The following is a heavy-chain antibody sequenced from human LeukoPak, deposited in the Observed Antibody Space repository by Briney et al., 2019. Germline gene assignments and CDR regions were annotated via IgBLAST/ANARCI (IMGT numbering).Heavy chain of an antibody. CDR1: GYTFTSYY. V-gene: IGHV1-46*01. CDR3: ARDGYCSSTSCYYSDY. Sequence: ASVKVSCKASGYTFTSYYMHWVRQAPGQGLEWMGIINPSGGSTSYAQKFQGRVTMTRDMSTSTVYMELSSLRSEDTAVYYCARDGYCSSTSCYYSDYWGQGTLVTVSS. CDR2: INPSGGST. D-gene: IGHD2-2*01. J-gene: IGHJ4*02.